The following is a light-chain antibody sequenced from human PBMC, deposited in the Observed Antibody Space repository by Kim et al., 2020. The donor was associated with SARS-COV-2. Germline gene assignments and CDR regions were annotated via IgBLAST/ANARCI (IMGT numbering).Light chain of an antibody. V-gene: IGKV2-28*01. J-gene: IGKJ4*01. CDR3: MQAIQTLLT. CDR1: QSLLHSNGYNY. CDR2: LGS. Sequence: DTVMTQSPLSLPVTPGGPASISCRSSQSLLHSNGYNYLDWYLQKPGQSPQLLIYLGSNRASGVPDRFSGSGSGTDFTLKISRVEAEDVGVYYCMQAIQTLLTFGGGTKVDIK.